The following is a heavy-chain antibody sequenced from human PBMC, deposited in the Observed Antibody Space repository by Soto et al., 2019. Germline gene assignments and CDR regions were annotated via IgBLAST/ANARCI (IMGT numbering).Heavy chain of an antibody. CDR3: ARRDYYDSTGYFED. D-gene: IGHD3-22*01. J-gene: IGHJ4*02. Sequence: PSETLSLTCAVSGGSIFSTSWWNWVRQTPGKGLEWIGEVHRSGSTNSNPSLKSRVTISVDKSQNHFSLKLSSVTAADTAVYYCARRDYYDSTGYFEDWGQGTPVTVSS. CDR1: GGSIFSTSW. CDR2: VHRSGST. V-gene: IGHV4-4*02.